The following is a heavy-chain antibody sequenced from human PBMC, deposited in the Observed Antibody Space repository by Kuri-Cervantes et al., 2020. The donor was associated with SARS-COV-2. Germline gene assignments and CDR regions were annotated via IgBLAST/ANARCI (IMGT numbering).Heavy chain of an antibody. D-gene: IGHD2-2*01. V-gene: IGHV3-64D*08. CDR2: ISSNGGST. J-gene: IGHJ6*02. CDR3: ASRSYQLHAYYYYGMDV. CDR1: GFTFSSYA. Sequence: GEPLKISCSASGFTFSSYAMHWVRQAPGKGLEYVSAISSNGGSTYYADSVKGRFTISRDNSKNTLYLQMSSLRAEDTAVYYCASRSYQLHAYYYYGMDVWGQGTTVTVSS.